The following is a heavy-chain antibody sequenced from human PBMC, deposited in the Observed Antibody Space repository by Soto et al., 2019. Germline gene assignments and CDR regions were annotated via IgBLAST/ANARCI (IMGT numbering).Heavy chain of an antibody. CDR3: AKDLVYSYGRGGYYYYMDV. D-gene: IGHD5-18*01. CDR2: ISGSGGST. Sequence: EVQLLESGGGLVQPGGSLRLSCAASGFIFSSYAMSWVRQAPGKGLEWVSAISGSGGSTYYADSVKGRFTISRDNSKNTLYLQMNSLRAEDTAVYYCAKDLVYSYGRGGYYYYMDVWGKGTTVTVSS. V-gene: IGHV3-23*01. J-gene: IGHJ6*03. CDR1: GFIFSSYA.